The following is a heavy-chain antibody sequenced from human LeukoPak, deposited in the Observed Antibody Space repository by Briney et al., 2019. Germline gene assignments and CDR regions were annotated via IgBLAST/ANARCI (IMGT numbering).Heavy chain of an antibody. Sequence: GFLRPSCAASGFTFSSYEMNWVRQAPGKGLEWVSYISSSGSTIYYADSVKGRFTISRDNAKNSLYLQMNSLRAEDTAVYYCARDPGVGAPDIWGQGTMVTVSS. D-gene: IGHD1-26*01. CDR1: GFTFSSYE. CDR2: ISSSGSTI. V-gene: IGHV3-48*03. J-gene: IGHJ3*02. CDR3: ARDPGVGAPDI.